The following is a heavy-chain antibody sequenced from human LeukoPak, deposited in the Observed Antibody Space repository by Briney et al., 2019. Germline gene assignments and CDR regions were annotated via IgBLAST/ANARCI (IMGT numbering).Heavy chain of an antibody. Sequence: SETLSLTCAVSGGSVSSGGYSWSWIRQPPGKGLEWIGYIYHSGGTSYYPSLKSRVTISVDRSKNQFSLKLSSVTAVDTAVYYCARGGYSGFDSQYYLDYWGQGTLVTVSS. CDR1: GGSVSSGGYS. V-gene: IGHV4-30-2*01. CDR3: ARGGYSGFDSQYYLDY. D-gene: IGHD5-12*01. J-gene: IGHJ4*02. CDR2: IYHSGGT.